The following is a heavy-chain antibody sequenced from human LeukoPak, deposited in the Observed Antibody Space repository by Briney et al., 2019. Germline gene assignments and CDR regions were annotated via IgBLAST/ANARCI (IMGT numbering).Heavy chain of an antibody. CDR2: VSGSGGNT. CDR3: AKAGYDYSNINWFDP. D-gene: IGHD5-12*01. V-gene: IGHV3-23*01. CDR1: GFTFSSCA. Sequence: PGGSLRLSCAASGFTFSSCAMSWVRQAPGKGLEWVSAVSGSGGNTYYADSVKGRFTISRDNSKNTLYLQMNSLRADDTAVYFCAKAGYDYSNINWFDPWGQGILVTVSS. J-gene: IGHJ5*02.